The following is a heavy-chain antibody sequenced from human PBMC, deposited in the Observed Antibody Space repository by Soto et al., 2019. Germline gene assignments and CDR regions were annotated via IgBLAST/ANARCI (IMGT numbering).Heavy chain of an antibody. CDR1: GYTFTSYY. CDR2: MNPNSGNT. V-gene: IGHV1-8*02. D-gene: IGHD2-2*01. Sequence: ASVKVSCEASGYTFTSYYIHWVRQAPGQGLEWMGWMNPNSGNTGYAQKFQGRVTMTRNTSISTAYMELSSLRSEDTAVYYCARDIVAVPAADNWYDPWGQGTLVTVSS. J-gene: IGHJ5*02. CDR3: ARDIVAVPAADNWYDP.